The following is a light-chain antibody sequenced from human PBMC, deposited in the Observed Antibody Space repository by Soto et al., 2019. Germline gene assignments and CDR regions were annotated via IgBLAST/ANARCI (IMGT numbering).Light chain of an antibody. CDR3: QQYGSSGT. CDR2: GAS. CDR1: QSVSSNY. Sequence: ETVLTQSPGTLSLSPGERATLSCRASQSVSSNYLAWYQQKPGQAPRLLIYGASSRATGIPDRFSGSGSGTDFTLTITRLEREDFAVYYCQQYGSSGTFGQGTKVDIK. V-gene: IGKV3-20*01. J-gene: IGKJ1*01.